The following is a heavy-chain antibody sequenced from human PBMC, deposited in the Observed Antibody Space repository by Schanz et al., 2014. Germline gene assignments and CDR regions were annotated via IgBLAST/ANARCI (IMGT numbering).Heavy chain of an antibody. D-gene: IGHD5-12*01. CDR1: GGTFSSFG. Sequence: VQLEQSGAEVKKPGSSVKVSCKASGGTFSSFGINWVRQAPGQGLEWMGIINPSGGSTRYGQKFQGRITVTTDTSTSTVYLELSSLRSDDTAVYYCARGPLGTSPWGQGTLVTVSS. J-gene: IGHJ5*02. CDR3: ARGPLGTSP. CDR2: INPSGGST. V-gene: IGHV1-46*01.